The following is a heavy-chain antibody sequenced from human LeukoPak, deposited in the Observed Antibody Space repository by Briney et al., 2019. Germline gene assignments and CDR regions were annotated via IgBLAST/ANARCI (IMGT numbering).Heavy chain of an antibody. V-gene: IGHV7-4-1*02. Sequence: GASVKVSCKASGYTFTSYAMNWVRQAPGQGLEWMGWINTNTGNPTYAQGFTGRFVFSLDTSVSTAYLQISSLKAEDTAVYYCARHRITTVRGVTNRLNWFDPWGQGTLVTVSS. CDR2: INTNTGNP. J-gene: IGHJ5*02. CDR3: ARHRITTVRGVTNRLNWFDP. D-gene: IGHD3-10*01. CDR1: GYTFTSYA.